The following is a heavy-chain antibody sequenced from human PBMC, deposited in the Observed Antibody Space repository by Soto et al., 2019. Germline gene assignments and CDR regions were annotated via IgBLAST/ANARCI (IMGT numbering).Heavy chain of an antibody. V-gene: IGHV1-2*04. D-gene: IGHD6-19*01. J-gene: IGHJ6*02. CDR3: ARGRGSSGWYAGWGYYGMDV. CDR1: GYTFTGYY. Sequence: QVQLVQSGAEVKKPGASVKVSCKASGYTFTGYYMHWVRQAPGQGLEWMGWINPNSGGTNYAQKFQGWVTMPRDTSISTAYMELSRRRSDDTAVYYCARGRGSSGWYAGWGYYGMDVWGQGTTVTVSS. CDR2: INPNSGGT.